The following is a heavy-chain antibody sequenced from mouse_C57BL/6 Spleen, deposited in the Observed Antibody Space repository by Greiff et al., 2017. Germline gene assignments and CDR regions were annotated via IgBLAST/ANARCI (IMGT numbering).Heavy chain of an antibody. Sequence: QVQLQQSGAELAKPGASVKLSCKASGYTFTSYWMHWVKQRPGQGLEWIGYINPSSGYPKYNQKFKDKATLTADKYSGTADVQLSSLTYEDSAVYYWAINYDVDFDYWGQGTTLTVSS. D-gene: IGHD2-1*01. V-gene: IGHV1-7*01. CDR1: GYTFTSYW. J-gene: IGHJ2*01. CDR3: AINYDVDFDY. CDR2: INPSSGYP.